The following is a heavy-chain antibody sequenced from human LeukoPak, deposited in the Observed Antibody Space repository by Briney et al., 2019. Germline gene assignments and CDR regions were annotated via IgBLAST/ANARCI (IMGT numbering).Heavy chain of an antibody. D-gene: IGHD2-2*02. CDR2: IYYSGST. J-gene: IGHJ5*02. CDR1: GGFISSYY. Sequence: SETLSLTCTNSGGFISSYYWSWIRQPPGKGLEWIGYIYYSGSTNYNPSLKCRVTISVDTSKNQFSLKLSSVTAADTAVYYCARDRGGYCSSTSCYTGWFDPWGQGTLVTVSS. CDR3: ARDRGGYCSSTSCYTGWFDP. V-gene: IGHV4-59*01.